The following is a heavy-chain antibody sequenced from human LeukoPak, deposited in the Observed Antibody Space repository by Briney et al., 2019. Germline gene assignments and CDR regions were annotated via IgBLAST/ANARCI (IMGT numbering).Heavy chain of an antibody. CDR3: TCGSGTTDFDY. CDR1: GFTFTNAW. V-gene: IGHV3-15*01. Sequence: GGSLRLSCAASGFTFTNAWMSWVRQAPGKGLERVGRVKSKTGGGTTDYAAPVKDRFTISRDDSKNTLYLQMNSLKTEDTAVYYCTCGSGTTDFDYWGQGTLVTVSS. CDR2: VKSKTGGGTT. J-gene: IGHJ4*02. D-gene: IGHD3-10*01.